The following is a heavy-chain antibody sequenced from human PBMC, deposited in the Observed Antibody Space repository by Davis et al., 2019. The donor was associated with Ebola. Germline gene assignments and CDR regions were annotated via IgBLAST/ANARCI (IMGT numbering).Heavy chain of an antibody. J-gene: IGHJ6*04. D-gene: IGHD3-16*01. V-gene: IGHV4-4*02. Sequence: PSETLSLTCAVSGGSISSSNWWSWVRQPPGKGLEWIGEIYHSGSTNYNPSLKSRVTISVDKSKNQFSLKLSSVTAADTAVYYCGRVGGGVNGAGKRYKEDYYYGMDVWGKGTTVTVSS. CDR2: IYHSGST. CDR3: GRVGGGVNGAGKRYKEDYYYGMDV. CDR1: GGSISSSNW.